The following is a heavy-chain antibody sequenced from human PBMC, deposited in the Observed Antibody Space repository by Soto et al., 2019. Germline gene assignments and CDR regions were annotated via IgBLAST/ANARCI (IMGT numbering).Heavy chain of an antibody. J-gene: IGHJ5*02. V-gene: IGHV4-31*03. CDR3: ARGSFSSTSSWFDP. D-gene: IGHD6-6*01. CDR1: GGSIISGAYY. Sequence: SETLSLTCTVSGGSIISGAYYWTWIRQPPGKGLEWIGYIYYSGSTYYNPSLQSRLTISVDTSKNQFSLKLNSVTAADTAVYYCARGSFSSTSSWFDPWGQGTLVTVSS. CDR2: IYYSGST.